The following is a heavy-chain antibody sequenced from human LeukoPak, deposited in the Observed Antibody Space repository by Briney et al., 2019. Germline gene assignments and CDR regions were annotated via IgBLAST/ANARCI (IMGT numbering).Heavy chain of an antibody. CDR3: ARAMPYDSSGFWFDP. V-gene: IGHV4-59*01. CDR1: GGSISSYY. J-gene: IGHJ5*02. D-gene: IGHD3-22*01. Sequence: KPSETLSLTCTVSGGSISSYYWSWIRQPPGKGLEWIGYIYYSGSTNYNPSLKSQVTISVDTSKNQFSLKLSSVTAADTAVYYCARAMPYDSSGFWFDPWGQGTLVTVSS. CDR2: IYYSGST.